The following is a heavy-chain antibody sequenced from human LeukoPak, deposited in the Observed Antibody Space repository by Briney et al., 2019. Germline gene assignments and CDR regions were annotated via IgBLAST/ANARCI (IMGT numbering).Heavy chain of an antibody. CDR3: ARGQKYRSGYTVTELGSGYFDY. D-gene: IGHD5-18*01. V-gene: IGHV4-59*01. J-gene: IGHJ4*02. CDR2: IYYSGRT. Sequence: SETLSLTCAVYGGSFSSYYWSWIRQPPGKGLEWIGYIYYSGRTSHNPSLKSRVTISVDASKNQFSLRLSSVTAADTAVYYCARGQKYRSGYTVTELGSGYFDYWGQGTLVTVSS. CDR1: GGSFSSYY.